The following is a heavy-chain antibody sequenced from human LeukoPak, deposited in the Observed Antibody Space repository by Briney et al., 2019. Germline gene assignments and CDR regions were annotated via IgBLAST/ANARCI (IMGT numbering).Heavy chain of an antibody. CDR1: GYTFISYY. CDR3: ARDATIFGVVIRFAYMDV. Sequence: GASVKVSCKASGYTFISYYMHWVRQAPGQGLEWMGIINPSGGSTSYAQKFQGRVTMTRDMSTSTVYMELSSLRSEDTAVYYCARDATIFGVVIRFAYMDVWGKGTTVTVSS. J-gene: IGHJ6*03. V-gene: IGHV1-46*01. D-gene: IGHD3-3*01. CDR2: INPSGGST.